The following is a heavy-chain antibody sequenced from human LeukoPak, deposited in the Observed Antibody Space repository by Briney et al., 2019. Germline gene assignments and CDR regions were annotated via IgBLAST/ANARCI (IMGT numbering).Heavy chain of an antibody. CDR3: ARETSNWFDP. Sequence: SETLSLTCTVSGGSISSYYWSWIRQPPGKRLEWIGYIYYSGSTNYNPSLKSRVTISVDTSKNQFSLKLSSVTAADTAVYYCARETSNWFDPWGQGTLVTVSS. J-gene: IGHJ5*02. V-gene: IGHV4-59*01. CDR2: IYYSGST. CDR1: GGSISSYY.